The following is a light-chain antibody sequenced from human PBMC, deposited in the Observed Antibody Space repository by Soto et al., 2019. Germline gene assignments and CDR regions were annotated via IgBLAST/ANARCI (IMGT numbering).Light chain of an antibody. CDR1: SSDVGGYNF. CDR2: EVT. V-gene: IGLV2-14*03. CDR3: SSYTTSSTVV. J-gene: IGLJ1*01. Sequence: QSALTQPASVFGSPGQSITISCTGTSSDVGGYNFVSWYQQLPGKAPKLMIYEVTSRPSGVSNRFSGSKSGNTASLTFSGLQPEDEADYYCSSYTTSSTVVFGTGTKLTVL.